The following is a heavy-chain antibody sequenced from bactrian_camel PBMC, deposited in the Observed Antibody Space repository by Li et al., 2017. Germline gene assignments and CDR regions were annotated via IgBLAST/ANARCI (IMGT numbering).Heavy chain of an antibody. Sequence: HVQLVESGGGSVQAGETLRLSCQASGGLTVDDPDMSWYRQTSGNECELVSNIRGTYPDSVKGRFTFSRGFTKNAVFLQMNSLKPEDTGVYYCHTTYQGEEYWGQGTQVTVS. V-gene: IGHV3S56*01. J-gene: IGHJ4*01. CDR1: GGLTVDDPD. CDR2: IRG. D-gene: IGHD2*01. CDR3: HTTYQGEEY.